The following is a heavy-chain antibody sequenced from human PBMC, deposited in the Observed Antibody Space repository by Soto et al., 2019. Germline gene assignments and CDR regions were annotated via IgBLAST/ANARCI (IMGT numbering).Heavy chain of an antibody. Sequence: SETLSLTCAVSGYSISSGYYWGWIRQPPGKGLEWIGSIYHSGTTYYNPSLKSRVTISVDTSKNQFSLKLSSVTAADTAVYYCARAQDTQYHFDYWGQGTLVTVYS. D-gene: IGHD2-2*01. V-gene: IGHV4-38-2*01. CDR1: GYSISSGYY. CDR3: ARAQDTQYHFDY. J-gene: IGHJ4*02. CDR2: IYHSGTT.